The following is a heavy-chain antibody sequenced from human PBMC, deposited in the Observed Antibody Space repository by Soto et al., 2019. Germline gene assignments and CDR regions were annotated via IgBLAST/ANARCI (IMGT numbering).Heavy chain of an antibody. CDR2: ISSSSSYI. D-gene: IGHD6-13*01. V-gene: IGHV3-21*04. CDR3: AEDSSGRSWYNFDY. CDR1: GFTFSSYS. J-gene: IGHJ4*02. Sequence: GGSLRLSCGASGFTFSSYSMNWVRQAPGKGLEWVSSISSSSSYIYYADSVKGRFTISRDNARNSLYLQMNSLRAEDTAVYYCAEDSSGRSWYNFDYWGQGTLVTVSS.